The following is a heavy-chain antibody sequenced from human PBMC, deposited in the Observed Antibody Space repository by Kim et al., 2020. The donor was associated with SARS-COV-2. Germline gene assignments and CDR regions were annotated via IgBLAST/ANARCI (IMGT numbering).Heavy chain of an antibody. CDR2: IDCGNGNT. CDR3: LGGFYFDY. J-gene: IGHJ4*02. Sequence: ASVKVSCKTSGHFFTRDSIHWVRPAPGQGLEWMGGIDCGNGNTIYSQKFQGRVTFTTDTSASTAYMELSFLRSEDSAVYYCLGGFYFDYWGQGTLVTVSS. D-gene: IGHD3-16*01. CDR1: GHFFTRDS. V-gene: IGHV1-3*01.